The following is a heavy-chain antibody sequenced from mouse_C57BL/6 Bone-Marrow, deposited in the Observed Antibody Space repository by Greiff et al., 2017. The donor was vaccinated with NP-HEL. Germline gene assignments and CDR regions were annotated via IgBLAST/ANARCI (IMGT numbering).Heavy chain of an antibody. D-gene: IGHD1-1*01. J-gene: IGHJ4*01. CDR1: GFTFSNYW. V-gene: IGHV6-3*01. Sequence: EVKVEESGGGLVQPGGSMKLSCVASGFTFSNYWMNWVRQSPEKGLEWVAQIRLKSGNYATHYAESVKGRFTISRDDSKSSVYLQMNNLRAEDTGSYYCTYYYGSPYAMDYWGQGTSVTVSS. CDR2: IRLKSGNYAT. CDR3: TYYYGSPYAMDY.